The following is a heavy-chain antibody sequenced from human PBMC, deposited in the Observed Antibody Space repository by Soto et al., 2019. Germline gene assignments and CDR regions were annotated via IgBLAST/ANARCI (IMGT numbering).Heavy chain of an antibody. CDR1: GFTFSSYG. Sequence: QVQLVESGGGVVQPGRSLRLSCAASGFTFSSYGMHWVRQAPGKGLEWVAVIWYDGSNKYYADSVKGRFTISRDNSKNTLYLQMNSLRAEDTAVYYCARGDIVVVVAATARSYYYGMDVWGQGTTVTVSS. J-gene: IGHJ6*02. CDR2: IWYDGSNK. D-gene: IGHD2-15*01. V-gene: IGHV3-33*01. CDR3: ARGDIVVVVAATARSYYYGMDV.